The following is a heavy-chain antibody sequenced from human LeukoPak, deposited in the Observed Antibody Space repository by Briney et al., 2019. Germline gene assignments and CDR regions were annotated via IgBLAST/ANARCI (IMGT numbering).Heavy chain of an antibody. Sequence: PGGSLRLSCAASGFTFSDYYMSWFRQAPGKGLEWLSHISGSGRTIYYADSVKGRLTVSRDTAKSSLYLQMNTLRAEDTAVYYCARDLTGTYAFDFWGQGTMVTVSS. CDR2: ISGSGRTI. CDR3: ARDLTGTYAFDF. J-gene: IGHJ3*01. CDR1: GFTFSDYY. V-gene: IGHV3-11*04. D-gene: IGHD4-17*01.